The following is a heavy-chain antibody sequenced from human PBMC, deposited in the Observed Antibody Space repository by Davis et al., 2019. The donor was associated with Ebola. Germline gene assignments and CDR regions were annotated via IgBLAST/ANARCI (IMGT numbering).Heavy chain of an antibody. CDR2: INPSGGST. CDR3: AAGDYTRNWFDP. CDR1: GYTFTSYY. J-gene: IGHJ5*02. Sequence: SVTVSCLASGYTFTSYYLHWVRQAPGQGLEWMGIINPSGGSTSYAQKFQGRVTMTRDTSTSTVYMELSSLRSEDTAVYYCAAGDYTRNWFDPWGQGTLVTVSS. V-gene: IGHV1-46*03. D-gene: IGHD4-17*01.